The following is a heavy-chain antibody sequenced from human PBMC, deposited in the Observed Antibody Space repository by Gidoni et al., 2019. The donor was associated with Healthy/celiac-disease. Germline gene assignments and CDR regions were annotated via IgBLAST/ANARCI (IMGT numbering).Heavy chain of an antibody. D-gene: IGHD6-13*01. J-gene: IGHJ5*02. V-gene: IGHV6-1*01. CDR2: TYYRSKWYN. Sequence: QVHLQPSGQGLVKPSSTLPLTCPISGYSVSSHSAPLHWIRQSPSRGLEWLGRTYYRSKWYNDYAVSVKSRITINPDTSKNQFSLQLNSVTPEDTAVYYCARGRPMIAAAGTRRGDWFDPWGQGTLVTVSS. CDR1: GYSVSSHSAP. CDR3: ARGRPMIAAAGTRRGDWFDP.